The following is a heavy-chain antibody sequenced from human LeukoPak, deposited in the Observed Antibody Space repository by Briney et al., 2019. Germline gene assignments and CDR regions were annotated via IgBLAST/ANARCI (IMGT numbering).Heavy chain of an antibody. J-gene: IGHJ4*02. V-gene: IGHV3-23*01. CDR1: GFTFSSYA. Sequence: GGSLRLSCAASGFTFSSYAMSWVRQAPGKGLEWVSAISGSGRSTYYADSVKGRFTISRDNSKNTLYLQMNSLRAEDTAVYYCAKDLGVMGYQLISLKDYWGQGTLVTVSS. CDR3: AKDLGVMGYQLISLKDY. D-gene: IGHD2-2*01. CDR2: ISGSGRST.